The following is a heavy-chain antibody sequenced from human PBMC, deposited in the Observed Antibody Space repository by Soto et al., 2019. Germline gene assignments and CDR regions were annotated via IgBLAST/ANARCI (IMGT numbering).Heavy chain of an antibody. V-gene: IGHV1-69*01. CDR1: GGSFSTYT. CDR2: IIPIFGTP. Sequence: QVQLVQSGAEVKKPGSSVKVSCKASGGSFSTYTINWVRQAPGQGLEWMGGIIPIFGTPIYAQKFQGRVTIIADESTTTAYMELTRLISEDTAVYYCARKLITPQTYGLDVWCQGTSVTISS. J-gene: IGHJ6*02. CDR3: ARKLITPQTYGLDV. D-gene: IGHD3-16*01.